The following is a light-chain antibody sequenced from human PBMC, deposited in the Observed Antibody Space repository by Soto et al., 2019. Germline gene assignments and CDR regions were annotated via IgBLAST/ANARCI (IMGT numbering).Light chain of an antibody. Sequence: EIVLTQSPGTLSLSPGERATLSCRASQSVSSSYLAWYQQKPGQAPRLLIYGASSRATGIPDRFSGSGSGTAFTLTISGLEPEDFAVYYCQQYGSSPPFTCGQGTRLEIK. V-gene: IGKV3-20*01. J-gene: IGKJ5*01. CDR3: QQYGSSPPFT. CDR1: QSVSSSY. CDR2: GAS.